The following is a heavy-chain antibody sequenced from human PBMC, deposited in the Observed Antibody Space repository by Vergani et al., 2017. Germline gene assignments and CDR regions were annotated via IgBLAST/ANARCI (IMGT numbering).Heavy chain of an antibody. V-gene: IGHV3-21*01. D-gene: IGHD3-9*01. CDR2: ISSSSSYI. Sequence: EVQLVESGGGLVKPGGSLRLSCAASGFTFSSYSMNWVRQAPGKGREWVSSISSSSSYIYYADSVKGRFTISRDNAKNSLYLQMNSLRAEDTAVYYCATGYFDWEFDYWGQGTLVTVSS. J-gene: IGHJ4*02. CDR3: ATGYFDWEFDY. CDR1: GFTFSSYS.